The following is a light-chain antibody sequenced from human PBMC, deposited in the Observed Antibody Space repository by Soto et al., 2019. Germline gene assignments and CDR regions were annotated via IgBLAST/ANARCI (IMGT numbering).Light chain of an antibody. V-gene: IGKV3-11*01. Sequence: EIVLTQSPATLSLSPEEGATLSCRASQSVSSYLAWYQQKPGQAPRLLIYDASNRATGIPVRFSGSGSGTEFTLTISSLEPEDFAVYHCQQRSYWLTFGGGTKVEV. J-gene: IGKJ4*01. CDR3: QQRSYWLT. CDR2: DAS. CDR1: QSVSSY.